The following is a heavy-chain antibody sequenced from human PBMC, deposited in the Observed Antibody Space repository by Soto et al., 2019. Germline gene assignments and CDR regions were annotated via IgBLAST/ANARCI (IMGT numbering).Heavy chain of an antibody. CDR3: ARGTKYYYQGMDV. V-gene: IGHV4-59*01. Sequence: SETLSLTCTVSGDSINSYYWTWIRQPPGKGLEWIGYIYDSGSTSYNPSLKSRLTISVDTSKNQFSLKLKSVTAADTAVYYCARGTKYYYQGMDVWGQGTTVTVSS. CDR1: GDSINSYY. J-gene: IGHJ6*02. CDR2: IYDSGST.